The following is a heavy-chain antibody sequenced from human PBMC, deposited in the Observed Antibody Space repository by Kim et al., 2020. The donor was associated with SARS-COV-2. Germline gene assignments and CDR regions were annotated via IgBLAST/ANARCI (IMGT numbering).Heavy chain of an antibody. CDR2: INTNTDNP. D-gene: IGHD5-18*01. CDR1: GYTFTSYE. Sequence: ASVKVSCKASGYTFTSYEMKWVRQAPGQGLEWMGWINTNTDNPTYAQGFTGRFGFSWDTSVSTAYLQISSLRAEDTAVYYCAREVQLWTFDYWGQGTLVTVSS. V-gene: IGHV7-4-1*02. CDR3: AREVQLWTFDY. J-gene: IGHJ4*02.